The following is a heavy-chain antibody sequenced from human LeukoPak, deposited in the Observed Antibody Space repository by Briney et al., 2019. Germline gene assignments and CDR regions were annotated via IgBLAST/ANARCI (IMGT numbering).Heavy chain of an antibody. J-gene: IGHJ2*01. Sequence: SETLSLTYAVSGGSISSSNWWSWVRQPPEKGLECIGGIYHSGSTNNNPSLKSRVTISVDKSKNQFSLKLSSVTAADTAVYYCARGTGYSSGWYIGWYFDLWGRGTLVTVSS. CDR2: IYHSGST. V-gene: IGHV4-4*02. CDR3: ARGTGYSSGWYIGWYFDL. CDR1: GGSISSSNW. D-gene: IGHD6-19*01.